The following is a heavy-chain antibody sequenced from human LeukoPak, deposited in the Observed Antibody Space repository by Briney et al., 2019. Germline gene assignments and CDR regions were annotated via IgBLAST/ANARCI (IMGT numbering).Heavy chain of an antibody. D-gene: IGHD2-15*01. CDR1: EFTFSDYY. Sequence: GGSLRLSCAASEFTFSDYYMSWIRQVPGKGLECISYISSSGTYTNYADSVKGRFSISRDNAKNSLYLQMNSLRAEDTAVYFCARSRGRSGIPYFFDYWGQGALVTVSS. J-gene: IGHJ4*02. CDR2: ISSSGTYT. CDR3: ARSRGRSGIPYFFDY. V-gene: IGHV3-11*06.